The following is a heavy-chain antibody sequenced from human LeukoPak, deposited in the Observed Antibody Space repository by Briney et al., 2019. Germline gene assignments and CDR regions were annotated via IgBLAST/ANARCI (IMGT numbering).Heavy chain of an antibody. Sequence: SETLSPTFPVYGGPFSGYYWPWIRQPPAQGLEWIREINHRGSTTYNPSFQSRVTIPVDTSKDQFSLKLSSVTAADTAIYYCATVALTGWTFDPWGQGTLVTVSS. V-gene: IGHV4-34*01. D-gene: IGHD7-27*01. J-gene: IGHJ5*02. CDR3: ATVALTGWTFDP. CDR1: GGPFSGYY. CDR2: INHRGST.